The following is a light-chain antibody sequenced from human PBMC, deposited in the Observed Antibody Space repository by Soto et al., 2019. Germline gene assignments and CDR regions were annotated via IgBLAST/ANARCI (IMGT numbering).Light chain of an antibody. CDR1: SSDVGGYNY. CDR3: SSYEGSNNWV. J-gene: IGLJ2*01. V-gene: IGLV2-8*01. CDR2: EVS. Sequence: QSALTHPPSASGSPGQSVTISCTGTSSDVGGYNYVSWYQQHPGKAPTLMIYEVSKRPSGVPDRFSGSKSGNTASLTVSGLQAEDEADYYCSSYEGSNNWVFGGGTKLTVL.